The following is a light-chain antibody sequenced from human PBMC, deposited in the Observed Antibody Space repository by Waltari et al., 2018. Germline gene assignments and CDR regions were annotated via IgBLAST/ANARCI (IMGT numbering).Light chain of an antibody. V-gene: IGKV4-1*01. CDR1: QSVLYSSNSKNY. J-gene: IGKJ1*01. CDR2: WAS. Sequence: IVMTQSPDSLAVSLGERVTINGKSSQSVLYSSNSKNYLAWYQQKPGQPPKLLIYWASARESGVPDRFSGSESGTDFTLTISSLQAEDVAVYYCQQYYDIPWTFGQGTKVEIK. CDR3: QQYYDIPWT.